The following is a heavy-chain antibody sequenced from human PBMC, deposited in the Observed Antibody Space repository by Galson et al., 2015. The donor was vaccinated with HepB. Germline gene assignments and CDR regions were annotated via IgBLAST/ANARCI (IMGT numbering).Heavy chain of an antibody. D-gene: IGHD2-15*01. Sequence: ETLSLTCTVSGGSISSYYWSWIRPPPGKGLEWIGFIYYSGSTNYNPSLKSRVTISVDTSKNQFSLKLSSVTAADTAVYYCARDCCGGGGGSCYSYYYYGMDVWGQGTTVTVSS. V-gene: IGHV4-59*01. CDR3: ARDCCGGGGGSCYSYYYYGMDV. J-gene: IGHJ6*02. CDR2: IYYSGST. CDR1: GGSISSYY.